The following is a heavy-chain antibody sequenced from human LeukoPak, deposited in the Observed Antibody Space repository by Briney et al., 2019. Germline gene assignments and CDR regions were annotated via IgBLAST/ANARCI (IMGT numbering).Heavy chain of an antibody. CDR1: GDSISSYY. V-gene: IGHV4-4*07. CDR3: ASDSSAYYFTYFDY. Sequence: SETLSLTCTVSGDSISSYYWSWIRQPAGKGLEWIGRIYTSGSTNYNPSLKSRVTMPVDMSKTQYPLKLSSVTAADTAVYYCASDSSAYYFTYFDYWGQGTLVTVSS. CDR2: IYTSGST. J-gene: IGHJ4*02. D-gene: IGHD3-22*01.